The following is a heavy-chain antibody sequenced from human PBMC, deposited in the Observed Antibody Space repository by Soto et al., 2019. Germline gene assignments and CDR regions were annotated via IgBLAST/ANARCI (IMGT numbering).Heavy chain of an antibody. J-gene: IGHJ4*02. CDR2: IYYSGST. Sequence: SETLCVTCTLSTGSLSIKYWGWIGQSPGKGLEWIGNIYYSGSTNYNPSLKSRVTMSVDTSKNQFTLKLSSVTAADTGVYFCARSFMVPVDFFDYWGQGTLVTVSS. D-gene: IGHD3-10*01. V-gene: IGHV4-59*01. CDR3: ARSFMVPVDFFDY. CDR1: TGSLSIKY.